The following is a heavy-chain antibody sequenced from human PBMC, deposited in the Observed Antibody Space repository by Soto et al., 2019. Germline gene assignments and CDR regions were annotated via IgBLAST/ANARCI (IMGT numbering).Heavy chain of an antibody. V-gene: IGHV1-69*06. J-gene: IGHJ6*02. CDR3: AMRPTTVTDYYYGMDV. CDR1: GGTFSSYA. Sequence: QVQLVQSGAEVKKPGSSVKVSCKASGGTFSSYAISWVRQAPGQGLEWMGGIIPIFGTAHYAQKFQGRVTITADKSTSTAYMELSSLRSEDTAVYYCAMRPTTVTDYYYGMDVWGQGTTVTVSS. CDR2: IIPIFGTA. D-gene: IGHD4-17*01.